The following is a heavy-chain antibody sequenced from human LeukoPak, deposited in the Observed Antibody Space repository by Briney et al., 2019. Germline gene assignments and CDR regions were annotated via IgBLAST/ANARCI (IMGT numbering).Heavy chain of an antibody. CDR2: ISAYNGNT. D-gene: IGHD2-2*01. Sequence: ASVKVSCKASGGTFSSYGISWVRQAPGQGLEWMGWISAYNGNTNYAQKLQGRVTMTTDTSTSTAYMELRSLRSDDTAVYYCARDIVVVPAALASYYYGMDVWGQGTTVTVSS. J-gene: IGHJ6*02. CDR3: ARDIVVVPAALASYYYGMDV. V-gene: IGHV1-18*01. CDR1: GGTFSSYG.